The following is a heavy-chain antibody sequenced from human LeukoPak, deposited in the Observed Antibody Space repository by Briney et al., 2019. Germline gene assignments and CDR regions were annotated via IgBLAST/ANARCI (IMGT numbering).Heavy chain of an antibody. J-gene: IGHJ4*02. CDR3: AGVRYFDRSVDY. Sequence: GGSLRLSCAASGFTFSSYWMHWVRQAPGKGLVWVSRINTDGSSTSYADSVKGRFTISRDNAKNTLYLQMNSLRAEDTALYYCAGVRYFDRSVDYWGRGTLVTVSS. D-gene: IGHD3-22*01. CDR2: INTDGSST. CDR1: GFTFSSYW. V-gene: IGHV3-74*01.